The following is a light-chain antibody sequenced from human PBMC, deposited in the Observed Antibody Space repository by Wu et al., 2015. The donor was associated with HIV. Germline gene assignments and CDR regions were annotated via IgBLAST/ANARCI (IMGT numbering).Light chain of an antibody. CDR3: QQSYSTPRT. J-gene: IGKJ1*01. CDR1: QSISSY. CDR2: AAS. V-gene: IGKV1-39*01. Sequence: VGDTVTITCRASQSISSYLNWYQQKPGKAPKLLIYAASSLQSGVPSRFSGSGSGTDFTLTISSLQPEDFATYYCQQSYSTPRTFGQGTKVEIK.